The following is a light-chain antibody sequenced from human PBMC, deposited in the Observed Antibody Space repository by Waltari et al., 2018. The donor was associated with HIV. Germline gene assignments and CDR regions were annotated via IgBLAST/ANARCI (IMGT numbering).Light chain of an antibody. V-gene: IGKV3-20*01. J-gene: IGKJ2*01. Sequence: VLTQSPGTLSFSPGERATLSCSASQSISSSSLTWYQQKPGQAPRLLMYGSSTRATGIPNRFSGSGSGTDFTVIINRLEPEDFAVYYCHRYGNSPPDTFGQGTRLEIK. CDR2: GSS. CDR3: HRYGNSPPDT. CDR1: QSISSSS.